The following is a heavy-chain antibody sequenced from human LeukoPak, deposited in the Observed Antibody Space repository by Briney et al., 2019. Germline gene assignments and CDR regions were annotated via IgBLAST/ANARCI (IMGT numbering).Heavy chain of an antibody. CDR1: GFMFRSYA. CDR2: ISGSGGST. J-gene: IGHJ4*02. CDR3: ATNAGSYYGSGSYHSF. V-gene: IGHV3-23*01. D-gene: IGHD3-10*01. Sequence: PGGSLRLSCVDSGFMFRSYAMSWVRQAPGKGLEWVSAISGSGGSTYYEDSVKGRFTISRDNSKNTLFLLMNGLRVEDSAVYYCATNAGSYYGSGSYHSFWGQGTLVTVSS.